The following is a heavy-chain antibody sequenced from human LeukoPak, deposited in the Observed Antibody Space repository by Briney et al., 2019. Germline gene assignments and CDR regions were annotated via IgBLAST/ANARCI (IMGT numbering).Heavy chain of an antibody. Sequence: SETLSLTCTVSSGSITGYYWSWIRQPPGKGLEWIAYVYATGTTNYNPSLKTRATISIDTSKNELSLTLTSLTATDTAVYYCARVGSGGAWFDFWGQGALVSISS. D-gene: IGHD6-19*01. CDR3: ARVGSGGAWFDF. V-gene: IGHV4-59*01. CDR2: VYATGTT. CDR1: SGSITGYY. J-gene: IGHJ4*02.